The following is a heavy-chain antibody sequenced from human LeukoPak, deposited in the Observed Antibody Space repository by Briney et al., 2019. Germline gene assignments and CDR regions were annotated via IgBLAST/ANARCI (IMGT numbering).Heavy chain of an antibody. D-gene: IGHD3-3*01. J-gene: IGHJ6*03. V-gene: IGHV1-46*01. Sequence: ASVKVSCTASGYTFTSYYMHWVRQAPGQGLEWMGIINPSGGSTSYAQKFQGRVTMTRDMSTSTVYMELSSLRSEDTAVYYCARVGARFLEWLPDYYYYYMDVWGKGTTVTVSS. CDR1: GYTFTSYY. CDR3: ARVGARFLEWLPDYYYYYMDV. CDR2: INPSGGST.